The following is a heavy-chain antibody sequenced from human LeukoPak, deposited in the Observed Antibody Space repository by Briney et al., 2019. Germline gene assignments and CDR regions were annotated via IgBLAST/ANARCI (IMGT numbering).Heavy chain of an antibody. J-gene: IGHJ6*02. Sequence: GGSLRLSCAASGFSSSSYWMHWVRQAPGKGLVWVSRISSDGSSTSYADSVKGRFTISRGNAKNTLHLQMNSLRAEDTAVYYCARDGGVEASGTYSYYGMDVWGQGTTVTVSS. CDR2: ISSDGSST. V-gene: IGHV3-74*01. CDR1: GFSSSSYW. CDR3: ARDGGVEASGTYSYYGMDV. D-gene: IGHD3-16*01.